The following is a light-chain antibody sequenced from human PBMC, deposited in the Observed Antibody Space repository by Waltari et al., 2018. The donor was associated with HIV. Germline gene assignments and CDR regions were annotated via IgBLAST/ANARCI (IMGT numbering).Light chain of an antibody. CDR3: SSYISSATPE. CDR2: QVS. CDR1: SSDSGHYY. V-gene: IGLV2-14*01. Sequence: QSALTQPASVSGSPAQSISISCTGTSSDSGHYYVSWYQHHPVQAPKDIIYQVSNRPSGVSNRFSGCKSGNTASLTISGLLPEDEAYYFCSSYISSATPEFGGGTRLTVL. J-gene: IGLJ3*02.